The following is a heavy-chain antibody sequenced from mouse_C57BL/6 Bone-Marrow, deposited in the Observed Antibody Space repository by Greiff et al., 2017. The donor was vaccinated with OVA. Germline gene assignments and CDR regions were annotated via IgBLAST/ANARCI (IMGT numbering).Heavy chain of an antibody. CDR3: SKPHYGSEYYAMDY. V-gene: IGHV1-78*01. Sequence: QVQLQQSDAELVKPGASVKISCKVSGYTFTDHTIHWMKQRPEQGLEWIGYIYPRDGSTKYNEKFKGKATLTADKSSSTAYMQLNSLTSEDSAVYFCSKPHYGSEYYAMDYWGQGTSVTVSS. CDR2: IYPRDGST. CDR1: GYTFTDHT. J-gene: IGHJ4*01. D-gene: IGHD1-1*01.